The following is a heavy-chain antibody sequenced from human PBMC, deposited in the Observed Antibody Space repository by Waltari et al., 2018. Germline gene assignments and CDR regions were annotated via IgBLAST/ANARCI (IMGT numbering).Heavy chain of an antibody. Sequence: QVQLVESGGGVVQPGGSLRLSCAASGFTFSSYAMHCVRQGPGKGVEWGEVISYDGSNKYDADSVKGRFTIASENSKNTLYLQMNSLRAEDTAVYYCARENPNDYSHHCDYWGQGTLVTVSS. CDR1: GFTFSSYA. V-gene: IGHV3-30-3*01. D-gene: IGHD4-4*01. CDR2: ISYDGSNK. CDR3: ARENPNDYSHHCDY. J-gene: IGHJ4*02.